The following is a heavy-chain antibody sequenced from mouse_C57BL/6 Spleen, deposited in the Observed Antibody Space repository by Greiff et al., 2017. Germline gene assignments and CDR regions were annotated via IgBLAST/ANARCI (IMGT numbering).Heavy chain of an antibody. V-gene: IGHV1-20*01. CDR1: GYSFTGYF. CDR3: ARWNYGSSLYAMDY. CDR2: INPYNGDT. Sequence: VQLQQSGPELVKPGDSVKISCKASGYSFTGYFMNWVMQSHGKSLEWIGRINPYNGDTFYNLKFKGKATLTVDKSSSTAHMELRSLTSEDSAVYYCARWNYGSSLYAMDYWGQGTSVTVSS. J-gene: IGHJ4*01. D-gene: IGHD1-1*01.